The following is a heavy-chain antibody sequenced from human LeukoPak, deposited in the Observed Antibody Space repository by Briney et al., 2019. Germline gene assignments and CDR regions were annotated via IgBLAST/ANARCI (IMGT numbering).Heavy chain of an antibody. CDR3: ARDRSGGATLDY. Sequence: SETLSLTCTVSGGSINSGDYYWSWIRQPPGEGLEWIGYIHHSGSTYYAPSLKSRVTISEDTSKNQFSLKLSSVTAADTAVYYCARDRSGGATLDYWGQGTLVTVSS. V-gene: IGHV4-30-4*02. CDR2: IHHSGST. CDR1: GGSINSGDYY. J-gene: IGHJ4*02. D-gene: IGHD1-26*01.